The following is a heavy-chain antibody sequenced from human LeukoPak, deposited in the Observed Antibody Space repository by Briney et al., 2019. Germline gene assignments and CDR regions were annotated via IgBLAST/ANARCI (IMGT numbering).Heavy chain of an antibody. Sequence: GGSLRLSCAASGFTFSDYYMSWIRQAPGKGLEWVSYISSSGSTIYYADSVKGRFTISRDNAKNSLYLQMNSLRAEDTAVYYCARVEPSRYCSSTSCRTGGNWFDPWGQGTLVTVSS. CDR3: ARVEPSRYCSSTSCRTGGNWFDP. D-gene: IGHD2-2*01. CDR2: ISSSGSTI. V-gene: IGHV3-11*01. J-gene: IGHJ5*02. CDR1: GFTFSDYY.